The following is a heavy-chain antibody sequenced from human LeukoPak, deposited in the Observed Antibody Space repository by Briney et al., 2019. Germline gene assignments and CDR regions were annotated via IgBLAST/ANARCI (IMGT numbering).Heavy chain of an antibody. D-gene: IGHD3-3*01. J-gene: IGHJ4*02. CDR2: IYTSGST. CDR3: ARDGGARDDGYFDY. Sequence: SETLSLTCTVSGGSISSYYWSWIRQPAGKGLEWIGRIYTSGSTNYIPSLKSRVTMSVDTSKNQFSLKLSSVTAADTAVYYCARDGGARDDGYFDYWGQGTLVTVSS. V-gene: IGHV4-4*07. CDR1: GGSISSYY.